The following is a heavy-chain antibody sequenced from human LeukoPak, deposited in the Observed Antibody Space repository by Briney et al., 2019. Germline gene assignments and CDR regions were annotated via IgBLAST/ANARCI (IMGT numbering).Heavy chain of an antibody. J-gene: IGHJ5*02. V-gene: IGHV4-59*01. CDR3: ARDASYYDFWSGYRKYNWFDP. D-gene: IGHD3-3*01. Sequence: SETLSLTCTVSGGSISSYYWSWIRQPPGKGLEWIGYIYYSGSTNYNPSLKSRVTISVDTSKNQFSLKLSSVTAADTAVYYCARDASYYDFWSGYRKYNWFDPWGQGTLVTVSS. CDR1: GGSISSYY. CDR2: IYYSGST.